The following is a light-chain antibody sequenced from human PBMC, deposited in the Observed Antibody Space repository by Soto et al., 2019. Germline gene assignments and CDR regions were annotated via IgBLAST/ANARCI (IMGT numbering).Light chain of an antibody. V-gene: IGKV4-1*01. CDR1: QSVLYSATNKNY. CDR2: WAS. Sequence: DIVLTQSPDSLAVSLGERATINCKSSQSVLYSATNKNYLAWYQQKPGQPPRLLFYWASTRESGVPDRFSGSGSGTDFTLTISSLQAEDVAVYYCHQYYYVSWTFGRGTKVEIK. CDR3: HQYYYVSWT. J-gene: IGKJ1*01.